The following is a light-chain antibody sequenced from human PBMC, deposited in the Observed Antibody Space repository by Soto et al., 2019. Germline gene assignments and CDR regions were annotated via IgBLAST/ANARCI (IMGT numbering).Light chain of an antibody. CDR3: LQNHNYPRT. V-gene: IGKV1-6*01. J-gene: IGKJ1*01. Sequence: IQMTQSPSSLSASVGGRVTITCRASQDISDDVGWYQQTPGKAPKLLISGASRLQSGVPSRFSGSGSGAAFTLTITSLRPEDSATYYCLQNHNYPRTFGQGTKVEI. CDR1: QDISDD. CDR2: GAS.